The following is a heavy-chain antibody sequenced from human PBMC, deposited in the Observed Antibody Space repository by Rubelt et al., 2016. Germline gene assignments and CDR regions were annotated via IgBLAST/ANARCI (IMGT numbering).Heavy chain of an antibody. Sequence: QLQLQESGPGLVKPSETLSLTCTVSGGSISSSSYYWGWIRQPPGKGLEWIGSIYYSGSTNYNPSLKSRVTVYVDKAKDQFSLKLGSLTAADTAVYYCARRRTIFGVVIDYWGQGTLVTVSS. D-gene: IGHD3-3*01. J-gene: IGHJ4*02. CDR1: GGSISSSSYY. V-gene: IGHV4-39*07. CDR3: ARRRTIFGVVIDY. CDR2: IYYSGST.